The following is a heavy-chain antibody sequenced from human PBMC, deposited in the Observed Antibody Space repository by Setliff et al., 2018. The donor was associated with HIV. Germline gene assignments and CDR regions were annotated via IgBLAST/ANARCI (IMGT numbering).Heavy chain of an antibody. CDR3: ARHVFVGIGGYDAFDI. CDR1: GGSFSGYY. Sequence: SETLSLTCAVYGGSFSGYYWSWIRQPPGKGLEWIGEINHSGATFYNPSLQSRVTISVDTSKNQFSLKLSSVTAADTAVYYCARHVFVGIGGYDAFDIWGQGTMVTVSS. J-gene: IGHJ3*02. CDR2: INHSGAT. D-gene: IGHD3-10*01. V-gene: IGHV4-34*01.